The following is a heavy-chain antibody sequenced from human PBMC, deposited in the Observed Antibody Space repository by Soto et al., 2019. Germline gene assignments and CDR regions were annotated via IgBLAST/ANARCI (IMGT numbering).Heavy chain of an antibody. CDR1: VSSVTFSYV. J-gene: IGHJ4*02. D-gene: IGHD3-22*01. V-gene: IGHV4-4*02. Sequence: PSETLCLTGTVSVSSVTFSYVWSWVRQTPEKGLECIVEIYHSGTTNYHPSLKSRVTISQDKSKNQFSLNLTSVTAADTAVYSCVRMSVVGYFDYWGRGSLVTVSS. CDR2: IYHSGTT. CDR3: VRMSVVGYFDY.